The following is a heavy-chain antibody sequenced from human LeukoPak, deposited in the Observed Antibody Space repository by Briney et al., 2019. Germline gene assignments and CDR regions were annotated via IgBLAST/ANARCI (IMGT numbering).Heavy chain of an antibody. CDR1: GFTFSNYA. Sequence: GGSLRLSCAASGFTFSNYAMRWVRQAPGKGLEWVSYISSSGSTIYYADSVKGRFTISRDNAKNSLYLQMNSLRAEDTAVYYCAELGITMIGGVWGKGTTVTISS. D-gene: IGHD3-10*02. J-gene: IGHJ6*04. V-gene: IGHV3-48*03. CDR3: AELGITMIGGV. CDR2: ISSSGSTI.